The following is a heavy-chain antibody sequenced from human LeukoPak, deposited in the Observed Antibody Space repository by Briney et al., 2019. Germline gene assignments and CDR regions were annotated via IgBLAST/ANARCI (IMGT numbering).Heavy chain of an antibody. CDR1: GFTFSNFW. CDR3: ARAPRITIFGVVNRRSSFSLDY. V-gene: IGHV4-39*01. CDR2: IYYSGST. Sequence: PGGSLRLSCAASGFTFSNFWMNWVRQAPGKGLEWIGSIYYSGSTYYNPSLKSRVTISVDTSKNQFSLKLSSVTAADTAVYYCARAPRITIFGVVNRRSSFSLDYWGQGTLVTVSS. J-gene: IGHJ4*02. D-gene: IGHD3-3*01.